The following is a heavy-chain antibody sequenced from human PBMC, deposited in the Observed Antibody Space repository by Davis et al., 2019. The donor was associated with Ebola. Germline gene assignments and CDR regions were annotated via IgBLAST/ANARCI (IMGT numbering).Heavy chain of an antibody. V-gene: IGHV4-34*01. CDR1: GGSISSYY. D-gene: IGHD3-22*01. CDR2: INHSGST. J-gene: IGHJ3*02. Sequence: MPGGSLRLSCTVSGGSISSYYWSWIRQPPGKGLEWIGEINHSGSTNYNPSLKSRVTISVDTSKNQFSLKLSSVTAADTAVYYCARRQYYYDSSGYHIGAFDIWGQGTMVTVSS. CDR3: ARRQYYYDSSGYHIGAFDI.